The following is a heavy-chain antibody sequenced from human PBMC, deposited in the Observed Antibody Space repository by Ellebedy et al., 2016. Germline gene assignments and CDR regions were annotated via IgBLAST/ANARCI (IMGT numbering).Heavy chain of an antibody. D-gene: IGHD6-13*01. V-gene: IGHV3-21*01. J-gene: IGHJ6*02. CDR3: ARDPAPSSSEIYYYYYYGMDV. CDR2: ISSSSSYI. Sequence: GESLKISCAASGFTFSSYSMNWVRQAPGKGLEWVSSISSSSSYIYYADSVKGRFTISRDNAKNSLYLQMNSLRAEDTAVYYCARDPAPSSSEIYYYYYYGMDVWGQGTTVTVSS. CDR1: GFTFSSYS.